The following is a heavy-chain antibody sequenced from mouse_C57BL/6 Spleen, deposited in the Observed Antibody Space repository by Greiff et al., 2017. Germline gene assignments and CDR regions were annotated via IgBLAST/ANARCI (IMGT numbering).Heavy chain of an antibody. V-gene: IGHV1-80*01. Sequence: QVQLQQSGAELVKPGASVKISCKASGYAFSSYWMNWVKQRPGTGLEWIGQIYPGDGDTNYNGKVKGKATLTADKSSSTAYMQLSSLTSEDSAVYYCARRMVTTYAMDYWGQGTSVTVSS. CDR3: ARRMVTTYAMDY. D-gene: IGHD2-2*01. CDR1: GYAFSSYW. CDR2: IYPGDGDT. J-gene: IGHJ4*01.